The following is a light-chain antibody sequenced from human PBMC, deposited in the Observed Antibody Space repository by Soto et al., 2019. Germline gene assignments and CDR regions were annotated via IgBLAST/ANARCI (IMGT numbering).Light chain of an antibody. CDR1: QSISSY. CDR2: AAS. V-gene: IGKV1-39*01. J-gene: IGKJ4*01. CDR3: LQDYSTPRT. Sequence: DIQMTQSPSSLSASVGDRVTITCRASQSISSYLNWYQQKPGKAPKLLIYAASSLQSGVPSRFSGSGSGTDFTLTISSLQPEDFATYYCLQDYSTPRTFGGGTKVDI.